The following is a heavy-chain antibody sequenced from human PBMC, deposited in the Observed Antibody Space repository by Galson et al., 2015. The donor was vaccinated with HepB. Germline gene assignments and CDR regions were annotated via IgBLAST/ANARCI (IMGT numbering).Heavy chain of an antibody. J-gene: IGHJ4*02. CDR2: VRGSGTGT. D-gene: IGHD3-16*01. CDR1: GFAFSSYN. CDR3: AKDSGFGGEDY. V-gene: IGHV3-23*01. Sequence: SLRLSCAASGFAFSSYNMHWARQAPGKGLEWVSAVRGSGTGTFYADSVRGRFTISRDDSKNTVTLQLNNLRVEDTAIYYCAKDSGFGGEDYWGQGILVTVSS.